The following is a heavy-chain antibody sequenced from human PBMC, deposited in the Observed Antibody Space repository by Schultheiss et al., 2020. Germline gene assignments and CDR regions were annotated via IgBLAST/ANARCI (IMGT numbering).Heavy chain of an antibody. V-gene: IGHV4-4*07. CDR3: ARGFVVVPAARRGYWFDP. CDR1: GGSISSYY. D-gene: IGHD2-2*01. Sequence: SETLSLTCTVSGGSISSYYWSWIRQPAGKGLEWIGRIYTSGSTNYNPSLKSRVTMSVDTSKNQFSLKLSSVTAADTAVYYCARGFVVVPAARRGYWFDPWGQGTLVTVSS. J-gene: IGHJ5*02. CDR2: IYTSGST.